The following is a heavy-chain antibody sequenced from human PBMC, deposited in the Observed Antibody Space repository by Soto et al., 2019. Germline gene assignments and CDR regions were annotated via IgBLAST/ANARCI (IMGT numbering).Heavy chain of an antibody. Sequence: GGSLRLSCAASGFTFSRYSMNWVRQAPGKGLEWVSYISSGSITIYYADSVKGRFTISRDNAKNPLYLQMNSLRDEDTAVYYCARGGSSSDNGMDVWGQGTTVTVSS. CDR1: GFTFSRYS. D-gene: IGHD6-6*01. V-gene: IGHV3-48*02. CDR3: ARGGSSSDNGMDV. CDR2: ISSGSITI. J-gene: IGHJ6*02.